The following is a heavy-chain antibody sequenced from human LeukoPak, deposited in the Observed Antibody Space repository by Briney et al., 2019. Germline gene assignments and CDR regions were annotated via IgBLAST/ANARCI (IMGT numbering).Heavy chain of an antibody. D-gene: IGHD2-15*01. J-gene: IGHJ4*02. Sequence: SETLSLTCAVYGGSFSGYYWSWIRQPPGKGLQWIGEINHSGSTNYNPSLKSRVTISVDTSKNQFSLKLSSVTAADTAVYYCARTSGGSCDYWGQGTLVTVSS. CDR2: INHSGST. CDR1: GGSFSGYY. V-gene: IGHV4-34*01. CDR3: ARTSGGSCDY.